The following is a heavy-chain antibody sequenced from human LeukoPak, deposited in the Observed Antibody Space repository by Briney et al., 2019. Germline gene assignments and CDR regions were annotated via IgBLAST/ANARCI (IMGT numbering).Heavy chain of an antibody. D-gene: IGHD2-15*01. Sequence: ASVKVSCKASGYTFTSYSISWVRQAPGQGLEWMGWISAYNGNTIYAQKVKGRVTMTTDTSTSTAYMELRSLKSDDTAVYYCARASYCSGGSCYSDFWGQGTLVTVSS. CDR3: ARASYCSGGSCYSDF. J-gene: IGHJ4*02. CDR1: GYTFTSYS. V-gene: IGHV1-18*01. CDR2: ISAYNGNT.